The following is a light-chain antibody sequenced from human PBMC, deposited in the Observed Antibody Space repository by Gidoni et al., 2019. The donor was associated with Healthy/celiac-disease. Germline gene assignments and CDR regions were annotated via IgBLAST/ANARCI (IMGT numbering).Light chain of an antibody. CDR3: RQRRNWPT. Sequence: IVSSQSPATLSLSPGERATLSCRASQSVSSYLAWYQQKPGQAPRLLIYDTSNRATGSPARFSGSGSGTDFTLTNGSLEPEDFAVYYCRQRRNWPTFXPXTKVDIK. CDR1: QSVSSY. CDR2: DTS. J-gene: IGKJ3*01. V-gene: IGKV3-11*01.